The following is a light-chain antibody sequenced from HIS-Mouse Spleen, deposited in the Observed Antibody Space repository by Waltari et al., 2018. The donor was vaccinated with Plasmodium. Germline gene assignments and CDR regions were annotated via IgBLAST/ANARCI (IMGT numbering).Light chain of an antibody. CDR1: SSTVGGFTY. CDR2: DVS. Sequence: QSALTQPASVSGSPGQPLTLSCTVTSSTVGGFTYAPWYQQHPGKAPKLMMYDVSHRPSGVSNRFSGSKSGNTTSLTISGLQAEDEADYYCSSYTSSSTVVFGGGTKLTVL. V-gene: IGLV2-14*03. CDR3: SSYTSSSTVV. J-gene: IGLJ2*01.